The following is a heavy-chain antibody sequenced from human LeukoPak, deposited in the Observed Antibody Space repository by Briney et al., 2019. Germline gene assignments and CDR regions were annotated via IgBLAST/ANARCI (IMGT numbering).Heavy chain of an antibody. CDR3: ARPHCSSTECPTFDD. Sequence: HSGGSLRLSCVVSGFTFSTYNMNWVRQAPGKGLEWVSYISSSSDTIFYADSVRGRFTISRDNAKKSLYLQMSSLRAEDTAVYYCARPHCSSTECPTFDDWGQGTLVTVSS. J-gene: IGHJ4*02. CDR1: GFTFSTYN. D-gene: IGHD2-2*01. CDR2: ISSSSDTI. V-gene: IGHV3-48*01.